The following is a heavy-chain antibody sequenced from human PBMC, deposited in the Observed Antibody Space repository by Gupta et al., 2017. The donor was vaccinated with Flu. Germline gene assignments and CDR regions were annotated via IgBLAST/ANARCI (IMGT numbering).Heavy chain of an antibody. CDR3: GRARGGIAAAGCDY. J-gene: IGHJ4*02. CDR1: GYTFTGYY. CDR2: INPNSGGT. D-gene: IGHD6-13*01. V-gene: IGHV1-2*02. Sequence: QVQLVQSGAEVKKPGASVKVSCKASGYTFTGYYIHWVRQAPGQGLEWMGWINPNSGGTNYAQRFQGRVTMTRDTSISTAYMELSRLRSDDTAVYYCGRARGGIAAAGCDYWGQGTLVTVSS.